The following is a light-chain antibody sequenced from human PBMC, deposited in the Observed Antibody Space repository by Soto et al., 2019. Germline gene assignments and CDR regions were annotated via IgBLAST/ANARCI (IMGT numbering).Light chain of an antibody. CDR1: QSIKNY. Sequence: DIQMTQSPSSLSASVGDRVTITCRASQSIKNYLNWYQQKPGKAPKLLIYAASSLQSGVPSRFSGSGSGTDFTLTISSLQPDDFATYYCQQYNSYWTFGQGTKVEIK. J-gene: IGKJ1*01. CDR3: QQYNSYWT. CDR2: AAS. V-gene: IGKV1-39*01.